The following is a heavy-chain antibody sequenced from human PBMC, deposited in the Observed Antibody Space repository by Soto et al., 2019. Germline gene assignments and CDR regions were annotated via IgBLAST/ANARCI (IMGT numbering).Heavy chain of an antibody. V-gene: IGHV5-10-1*01. D-gene: IGHD6-6*01. CDR3: ARHGRSSTDFDY. CDR2: IDPSDSYT. Sequence: GESLKISCKGSGYSFTSYWITWVRQMPGKGLEWMGRIDPSDSYTNYSPSFQGHVTISVDRPLTTAYLQLSSLKASDTAMYYCARHGRSSTDFDYWGRGTLVTV. J-gene: IGHJ4*02. CDR1: GYSFTSYW.